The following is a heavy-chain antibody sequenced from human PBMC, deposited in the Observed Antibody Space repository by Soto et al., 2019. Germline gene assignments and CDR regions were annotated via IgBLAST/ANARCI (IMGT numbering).Heavy chain of an antibody. V-gene: IGHV4-31*03. J-gene: IGHJ4*02. CDR2: IYYSGTT. CDR1: GGSINSGGYY. D-gene: IGHD6-13*01. Sequence: SETLSLTCTVSGGSINSGGYYWSWIRQHPGKGLEWVGYIYYSGTTYYNPSLQSRLIISRDTAKNQFSLKLTSVTAADTAVYWCGVRIASAGLFDYWGQGALGTVS. CDR3: GVRIASAGLFDY.